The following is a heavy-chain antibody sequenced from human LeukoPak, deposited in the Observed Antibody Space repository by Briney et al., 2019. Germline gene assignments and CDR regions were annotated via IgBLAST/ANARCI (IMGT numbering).Heavy chain of an antibody. D-gene: IGHD3-16*01. J-gene: IGHJ4*02. CDR2: IYYSGTT. CDR3: AREIISRIYTTRYSSLFDY. V-gene: IGHV4-39*07. CDR1: GGSISSSSYY. Sequence: PSETLSLTCTVSGGSISSSSYYWGWIRQPPGKGLEWIGSIYYSGTTYYNPSLKSRVTISVDTSKNQFSLKLSSVTAADTAVYYCAREIISRIYTTRYSSLFDYWGQGTLVTVSS.